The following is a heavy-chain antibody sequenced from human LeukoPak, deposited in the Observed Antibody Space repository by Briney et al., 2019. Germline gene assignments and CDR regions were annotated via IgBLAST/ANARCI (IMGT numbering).Heavy chain of an antibody. CDR1: GYTFTSYA. CDR2: INAGNGNT. V-gene: IGHV1-3*01. D-gene: IGHD2-2*01. Sequence: RASVKVSCKASGYTFTSYAMHWVRQAPGQWLEWMGWINAGNGNTKYSQKFQGRVTITRDTSASTAYMELSSLRSEDTAVYYCARGAVVVPAAMIGGRYFDYWGQGTLVTVSS. CDR3: ARGAVVVPAAMIGGRYFDY. J-gene: IGHJ4*02.